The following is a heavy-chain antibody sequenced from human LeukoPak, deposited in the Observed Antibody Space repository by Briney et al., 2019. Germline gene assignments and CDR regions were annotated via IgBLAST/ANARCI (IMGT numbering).Heavy chain of an antibody. Sequence: SVKVSCKASGGTFSSYAISWVRQAHGQGLEWMGRIIPIFGTANYAQKFQGRVTITTDESTSTAYMELSSLRSEDTAVYYCATRGMQEVTYYYYYYMDVWGKGTTVTVSS. D-gene: IGHD2-15*01. V-gene: IGHV1-69*05. CDR2: IIPIFGTA. CDR1: GGTFSSYA. CDR3: ATRGMQEVTYYYYYYMDV. J-gene: IGHJ6*03.